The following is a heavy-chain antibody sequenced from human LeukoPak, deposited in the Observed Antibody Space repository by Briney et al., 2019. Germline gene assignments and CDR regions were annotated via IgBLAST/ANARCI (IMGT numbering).Heavy chain of an antibody. V-gene: IGHV3-21*04. CDR2: ISSSSSYI. Sequence: GTSLRLSCAASGFTFISYTMNWVRQAPGKGLEWVSSISSSSSYIYYADSVKGRFTISRDNAKNSLYLQMNSLRAEDTAVYYCAKVGVLAGSKYFDYWGQGTLVTVSS. CDR1: GFTFISYT. CDR3: AKVGVLAGSKYFDY. J-gene: IGHJ4*02. D-gene: IGHD3-10*01.